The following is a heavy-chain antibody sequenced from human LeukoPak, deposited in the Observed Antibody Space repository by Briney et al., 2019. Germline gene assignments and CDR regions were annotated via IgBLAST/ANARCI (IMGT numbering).Heavy chain of an antibody. D-gene: IGHD3-16*01. V-gene: IGHV3-7*01. CDR3: ARDPGYDYVWGSYVGPTNGLYYFDY. Sequence: GSLRLSCAASGFTFSSYWMSWVRQAPGKGLEWVANIKQDGSEKYYVDSVKGRFTISRDNAKNSLYLQMNSLRAEDTAVYYCARDPGYDYVWGSYVGPTNGLYYFDYWGQGTLVTVSS. J-gene: IGHJ4*02. CDR2: IKQDGSEK. CDR1: GFTFSSYW.